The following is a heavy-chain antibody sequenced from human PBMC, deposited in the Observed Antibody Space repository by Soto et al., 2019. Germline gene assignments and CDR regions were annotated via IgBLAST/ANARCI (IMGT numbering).Heavy chain of an antibody. D-gene: IGHD2-2*01. Sequence: ASVKVSCKASGYTFTGYFIHWVRQAPGQGLERMGWINPNSGGTNYAQKFQGWVTMTRDTSISTVYMELRRLRSDDTAVYYCARDGIVLVPAAFNYGLDVWGQGTTVTVSS. CDR2: INPNSGGT. CDR3: ARDGIVLVPAAFNYGLDV. V-gene: IGHV1-2*04. J-gene: IGHJ6*02. CDR1: GYTFTGYF.